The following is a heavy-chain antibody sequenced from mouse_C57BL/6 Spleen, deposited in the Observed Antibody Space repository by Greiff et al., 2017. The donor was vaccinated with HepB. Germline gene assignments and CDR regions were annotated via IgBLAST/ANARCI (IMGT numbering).Heavy chain of an antibody. Sequence: VQLVESGPGLVQPSQSLSITCTVSGFSLTSYGVHWVRQSPGKGLEWLGVIWRGGSTDYNAAFMSRLSITKDNSKSQVFFKMNSLQADDTAIYYCAKKDMGPYAMDYWGQGTSVTVSS. D-gene: IGHD1-1*02. CDR2: IWRGGST. V-gene: IGHV2-5*01. J-gene: IGHJ4*01. CDR3: AKKDMGPYAMDY. CDR1: GFSLTSYG.